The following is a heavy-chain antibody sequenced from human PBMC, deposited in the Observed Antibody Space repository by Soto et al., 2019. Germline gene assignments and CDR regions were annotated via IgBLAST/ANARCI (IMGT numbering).Heavy chain of an antibody. V-gene: IGHV4-61*01. CDR2: IYYSGST. CDR3: ARGRGVLMVEYYFDY. Sequence: SETLSLTCSVSGGSVSSGSYYWIWIRHPPGKGLEWIGYIYYSGSTNYNPSLKSRVTISVDTSKNQFSLKLSSVTAADTAVYYCARGRGVLMVEYYFDYWGQGTLVTVSS. D-gene: IGHD2-8*01. CDR1: GGSVSSGSYY. J-gene: IGHJ4*02.